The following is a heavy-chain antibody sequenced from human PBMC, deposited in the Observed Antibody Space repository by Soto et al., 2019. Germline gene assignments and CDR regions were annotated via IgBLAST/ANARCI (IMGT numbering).Heavy chain of an antibody. J-gene: IGHJ6*02. V-gene: IGHV5-51*01. CDR1: GYNFAIHW. CDR3: ARHSLIVSPLYILDV. Sequence: GESLKISCQATGYNFAIHWIGWARQLPGKGLEWMGIIFPSDSETRYSPSFRGQVTMSVDKSINTAYLQWRSLKASDTAMYYCARHSLIVSPLYILDVWGHGTTVTVSS. D-gene: IGHD2-2*02. CDR2: IFPSDSET.